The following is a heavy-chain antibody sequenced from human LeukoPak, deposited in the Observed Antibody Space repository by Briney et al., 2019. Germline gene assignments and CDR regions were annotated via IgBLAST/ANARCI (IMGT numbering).Heavy chain of an antibody. Sequence: GGSLRLSCAASGFTFSSYGMHWVRQAPGKGLEWVAVISYDGSNKYYADSVRGRFTISRDNSKNTMYLQMNSLRAEDTAVYFCARESHQWLIHVDSWGQGTLVCVSS. D-gene: IGHD6-19*01. CDR1: GFTFSSYG. CDR3: ARESHQWLIHVDS. V-gene: IGHV3-33*05. J-gene: IGHJ4*02. CDR2: ISYDGSNK.